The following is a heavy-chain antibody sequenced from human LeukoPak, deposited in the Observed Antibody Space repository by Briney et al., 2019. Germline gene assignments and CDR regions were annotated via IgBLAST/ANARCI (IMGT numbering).Heavy chain of an antibody. CDR2: ISSSGSTI. CDR1: GFTFSDYY. D-gene: IGHD6-6*01. CDR3: ARGQQLAPDYYYYYYMDV. V-gene: IGHV3-11*01. Sequence: PGGSLRLSCAASGFTFSDYYMSWIRQAPGKGLEWVSYISSSGSTIYYADSVKGRFTISRDNAKNSLYLQMNSLRAEDTAVYYCARGQQLAPDYYYYYYMDVWGKGTTVTVSS. J-gene: IGHJ6*03.